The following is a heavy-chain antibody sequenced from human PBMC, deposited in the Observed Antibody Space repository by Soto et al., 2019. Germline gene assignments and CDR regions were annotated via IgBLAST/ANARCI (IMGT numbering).Heavy chain of an antibody. V-gene: IGHV3-30*18. CDR1: GFTFRNYG. CDR3: AKENQYRVHDY. J-gene: IGHJ4*02. CDR2: ISHDGSDK. Sequence: LRLSCAASGFTFRNYGMHGVRQAPGKGLEWVAVISHDGSDKYYADSMKGRFIISRDNSENTLFLNMNSLKHEDTAVYYCAKENQYRVHDYWGQGTLVTVSS. D-gene: IGHD3-10*01.